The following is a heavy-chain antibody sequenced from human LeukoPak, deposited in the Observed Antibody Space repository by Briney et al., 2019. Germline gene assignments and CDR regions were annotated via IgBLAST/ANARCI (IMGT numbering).Heavy chain of an antibody. D-gene: IGHD6-13*01. Sequence: GGSLRLPCAASGFTFSDYYMSWIRQAPGKGLEWVSYISSSGSTIYYADSVKGRFTISRDNAKNSLYLQMNSLRAEDTAVYYCAGGKNMYSSSWYEGDNWFDPWGQGTLVTVSS. CDR1: GFTFSDYY. J-gene: IGHJ5*02. CDR3: AGGKNMYSSSWYEGDNWFDP. V-gene: IGHV3-11*01. CDR2: ISSSGSTI.